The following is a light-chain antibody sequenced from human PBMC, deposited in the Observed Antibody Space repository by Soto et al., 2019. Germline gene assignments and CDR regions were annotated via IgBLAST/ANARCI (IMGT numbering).Light chain of an antibody. CDR3: CSYTSSSTYV. V-gene: IGLV2-14*01. Sequence: QAVVTQPASVSGSPGQSITISCTGTSSDVGGYNYVSWYRQHPGKAPKLMIFDVSNRPSGVSSRFSGSRSGNTASLTISGLQAEDEADYYCCSYTSSSTYVFGTGTKLTVL. CDR1: SSDVGGYNY. J-gene: IGLJ1*01. CDR2: DVS.